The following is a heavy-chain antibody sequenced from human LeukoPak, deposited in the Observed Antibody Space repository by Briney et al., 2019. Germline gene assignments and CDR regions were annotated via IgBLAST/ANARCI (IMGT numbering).Heavy chain of an antibody. CDR2: INPNSGGT. CDR1: GSTFTGYY. J-gene: IGHJ6*02. D-gene: IGHD2-2*01. Sequence: ASVKVSCKASGSTFTGYYMLWVRQAPGQGLEWMGWINPNSGGTNYAQKFQGRVTMTRDTSISTAYMELSRLRSDDTAVYYCARDVPAATYYYYYYDMDVWGQGTTITVSS. CDR3: ARDVPAATYYYYYYDMDV. V-gene: IGHV1-2*02.